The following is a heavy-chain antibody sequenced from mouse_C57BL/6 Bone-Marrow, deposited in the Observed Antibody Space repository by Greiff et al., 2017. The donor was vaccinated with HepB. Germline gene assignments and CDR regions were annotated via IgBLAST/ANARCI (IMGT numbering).Heavy chain of an antibody. D-gene: IGHD1-1*01. J-gene: IGHJ3*01. CDR2: IRNKANGYTT. CDR3: ARYNYGSSYVWFAY. Sequence: EVHLVESGGGLVQPGGSLSLSCAASGFTFTDYYMSWVRQPPGKALEWLGFIRNKANGYTTEYSASVKGRFTISRDNSQSILYLQMNALRAEDSATYYCARYNYGSSYVWFAYWGQVTLVTVSA. CDR1: GFTFTDYY. V-gene: IGHV7-3*01.